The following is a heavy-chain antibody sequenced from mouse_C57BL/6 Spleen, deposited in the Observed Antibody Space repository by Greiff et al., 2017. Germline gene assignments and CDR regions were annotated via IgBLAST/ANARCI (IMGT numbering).Heavy chain of an antibody. CDR2: ISYDGSN. V-gene: IGHV3-6*01. CDR3: ARKHYSKDWYFDV. CDR1: GYSITSGYY. J-gene: IGHJ1*03. D-gene: IGHD2-5*01. Sequence: DVKLVESGPGLVKPSQSLSLTCSVTGYSITSGYYWNWIRQFPGNKLEWMGYISYDGSNNYNPSLKNRISITRDTSKNQFFLKLNSVTTEDTATYYCARKHYSKDWYFDVWATGTTVTVSS.